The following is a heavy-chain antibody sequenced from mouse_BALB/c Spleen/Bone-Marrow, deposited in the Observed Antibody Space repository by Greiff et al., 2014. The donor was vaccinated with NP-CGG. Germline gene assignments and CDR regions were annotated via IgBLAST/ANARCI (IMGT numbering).Heavy chain of an antibody. Sequence: VQLQQSGPGLVAPSQSLSITCTVSGFSLTSYGVHWVRQPPGKGLEWPGVIWAGGSTNYNSALMSRLSISKDNSKSQVFLKMNSLQTDDTAMYYCARDLYYDYDEGFAYWGQGTLVTVSA. CDR1: GFSLTSYG. V-gene: IGHV2-9*02. D-gene: IGHD2-4*01. J-gene: IGHJ3*01. CDR3: ARDLYYDYDEGFAY. CDR2: IWAGGST.